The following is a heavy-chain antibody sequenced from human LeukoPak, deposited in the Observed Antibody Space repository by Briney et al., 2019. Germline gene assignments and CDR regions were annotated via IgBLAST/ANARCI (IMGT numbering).Heavy chain of an antibody. V-gene: IGHV3-21*06. CDR3: ARGVSYDSSGDAFDI. CDR1: GFAFGTYS. Sequence: GGSLRLSCAASGFAFGTYSMNWVRQAPGKGLEWVSSVSTASSFNYYADSVKGRFTISRDNAQNSLFLQMSSLRADDTAVYYCARGVSYDSSGDAFDIWGQGTMVTVSS. D-gene: IGHD3-22*01. J-gene: IGHJ3*02. CDR2: VSTASSFN.